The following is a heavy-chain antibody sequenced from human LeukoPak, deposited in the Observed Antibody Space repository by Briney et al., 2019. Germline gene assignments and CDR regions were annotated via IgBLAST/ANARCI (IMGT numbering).Heavy chain of an antibody. V-gene: IGHV1-46*01. CDR1: GYTFTSYG. D-gene: IGHD3-10*01. J-gene: IGHJ4*02. Sequence: ASVKVSCKASGYTFTSYGISWVRQAPGQGLEWMGIINPSGGSTSYAQKFQGRVTMTRDTSTSTVYMELSSLRSEDTAVYYCASEFWGISGFDYWGQGTLVTVSS. CDR2: INPSGGST. CDR3: ASEFWGISGFDY.